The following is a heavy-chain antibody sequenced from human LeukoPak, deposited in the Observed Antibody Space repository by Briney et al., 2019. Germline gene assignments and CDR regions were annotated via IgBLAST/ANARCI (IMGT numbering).Heavy chain of an antibody. Sequence: GGSLRLSCAASGFTFSGSAMHWVRQASGKGLEWVGRIRSKANSYATAYAASVKGRFTISRDDSKNTAYLQMNSLKTEDTAVYYCARDPPGYGMDVWGQGTTVTVSS. CDR2: IRSKANSYAT. CDR3: ARDPPGYGMDV. V-gene: IGHV3-73*01. J-gene: IGHJ6*02. D-gene: IGHD3-10*01. CDR1: GFTFSGSA.